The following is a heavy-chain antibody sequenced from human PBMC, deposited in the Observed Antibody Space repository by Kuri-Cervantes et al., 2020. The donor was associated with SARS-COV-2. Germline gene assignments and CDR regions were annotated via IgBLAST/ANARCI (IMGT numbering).Heavy chain of an antibody. V-gene: IGHV4-61*01. Sequence: SETLSLTCTVSGGSISSSSYYWSWIRQPPGKGLEWIGYIYYSGSTNYNPSLKSRVTISVDTSKNQFSLKLSSVTAADTAVYYCAREQLFPSYYFDYWGQGTLVTVSS. CDR2: IYYSGST. CDR3: AREQLFPSYYFDY. D-gene: IGHD6-13*01. CDR1: GGSISSSSYY. J-gene: IGHJ4*02.